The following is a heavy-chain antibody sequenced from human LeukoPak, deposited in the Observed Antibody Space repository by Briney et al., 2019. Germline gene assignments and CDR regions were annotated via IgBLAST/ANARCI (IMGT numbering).Heavy chain of an antibody. V-gene: IGHV3-21*06. CDR2: ISGSSTYV. CDR1: GFTFSSYS. D-gene: IGHD1-26*01. Sequence: GGSLRLSCAASGFTFSSYSMNWVRQAPGKGLEWVSSISGSSTYVYYADSMRGRFTISRDDAKNSLYLQMNSLRAEDTAVYYCARGVSGRCYDFDYWGQGTLVTVSS. CDR3: ARGVSGRCYDFDY. J-gene: IGHJ4*02.